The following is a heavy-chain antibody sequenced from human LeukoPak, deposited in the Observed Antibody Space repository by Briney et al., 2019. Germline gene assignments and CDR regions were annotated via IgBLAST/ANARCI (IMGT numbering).Heavy chain of an antibody. D-gene: IGHD3-10*01. CDR2: ISGSGGST. Sequence: GGSLRLSCAASGFTFSSYAMSWVRQAPGKGLEWVSAISGSGGSTYYADSVKGRFTISRDNSKNTLYLQMNSLRAEDTAVYYCAKVATMVRGVIIKGFDPWGQGTLATVSS. CDR1: GFTFSSYA. V-gene: IGHV3-23*01. CDR3: AKVATMVRGVIIKGFDP. J-gene: IGHJ5*02.